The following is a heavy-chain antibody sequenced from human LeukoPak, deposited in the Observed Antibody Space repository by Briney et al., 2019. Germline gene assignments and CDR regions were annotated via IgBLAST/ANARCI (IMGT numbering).Heavy chain of an antibody. D-gene: IGHD3-22*01. CDR2: ISNSGST. V-gene: IGHV4-59*08. J-gene: IGHJ4*02. Sequence: SETLSLTCTVSGGSMDNYYWTWIRQPPGKGLEWIGHISNSGSTKFNRSLKSRVTISIDASKKHFSLRLSSVTAADTAVYYCASRGYYDSSGLDYWGQGILVTVSS. CDR3: ASRGYYDSSGLDY. CDR1: GGSMDNYY.